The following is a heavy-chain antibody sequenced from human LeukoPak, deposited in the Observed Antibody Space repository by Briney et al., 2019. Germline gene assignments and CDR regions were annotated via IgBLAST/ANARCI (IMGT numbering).Heavy chain of an antibody. J-gene: IGHJ4*02. Sequence: PSETLSLTCTVSGGSISSYYWSWIRQPPGKGLEWIGYIYYSGSTNYNPSLKSRATISVDTSKNQFSLKLSSVTAADTAVYYCAYSRDAAMALGYWGQGTLVTVSS. D-gene: IGHD5-18*01. CDR1: GGSISSYY. V-gene: IGHV4-59*01. CDR3: AYSRDAAMALGY. CDR2: IYYSGST.